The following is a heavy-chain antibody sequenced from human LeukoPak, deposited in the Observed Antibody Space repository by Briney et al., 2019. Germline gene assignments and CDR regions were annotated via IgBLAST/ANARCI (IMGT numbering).Heavy chain of an antibody. CDR3: ARGSGRYWYFDL. CDR1: GFTFSSYE. CDR2: ISSSGSTI. D-gene: IGHD6-19*01. V-gene: IGHV3-48*03. J-gene: IGHJ2*01. Sequence: GGSLRLSCAASGFTFSSYEMNWVRQAPGKGLEWVSYISSSGSTIYYADSVKGRFTISRDNSKNTLYLQMDSLRAEDTAVYYCARGSGRYWYFDLWGRGTLVTVSS.